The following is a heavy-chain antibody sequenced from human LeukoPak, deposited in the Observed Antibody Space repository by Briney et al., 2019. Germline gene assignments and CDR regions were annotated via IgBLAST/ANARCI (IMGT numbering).Heavy chain of an antibody. D-gene: IGHD3-10*02. CDR3: AELGITMIGGV. Sequence: GGSLRLSCAASGFTFRNSDMHWVRQAPGKGPEWVAFIQADGGNKYYADSVKGRFTISRDNSKNSLYLQMNSLRAEDTAVYYCAELGITMIGGVWGKGTTVTISS. J-gene: IGHJ6*04. CDR1: GFTFRNSD. CDR2: IQADGGNK. V-gene: IGHV3-30*02.